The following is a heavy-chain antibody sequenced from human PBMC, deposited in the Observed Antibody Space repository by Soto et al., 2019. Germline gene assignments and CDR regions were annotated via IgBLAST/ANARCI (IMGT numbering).Heavy chain of an antibody. CDR2: IYYSGNT. V-gene: IGHV4-31*03. D-gene: IGHD3-10*01. CDR1: GDPLNTGVYY. Sequence: SETLSLTCTVSGDPLNTGVYYWSWIRHLPGKGLEWLGYIYYSGNTYYNPSLKGRVNISGDMSKKQFSLRLSSVTAADTAVYHCARVSSDWFDPWGPGIQVTVSS. CDR3: ARVSSDWFDP. J-gene: IGHJ5*02.